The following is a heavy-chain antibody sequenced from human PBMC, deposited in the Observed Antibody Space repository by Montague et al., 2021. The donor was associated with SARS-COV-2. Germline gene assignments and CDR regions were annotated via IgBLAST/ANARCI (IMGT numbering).Heavy chain of an antibody. CDR3: ARLGLRYFDWLLLGEGYFDY. CDR1: SPSTGSYY. Sequence: SETLSLTCPVPSPSTGSYYSGAIRQPTRMKPGRIWYTYSSGSTNYNPSLKSRVTISVDTSKNQFSLKLSSVTAADTAVYYCARLGLRYFDWLLLGEGYFDYWGQGTLVTVSS. CDR2: TYSSGST. D-gene: IGHD3-9*01. J-gene: IGHJ4*02. V-gene: IGHV4-59*08.